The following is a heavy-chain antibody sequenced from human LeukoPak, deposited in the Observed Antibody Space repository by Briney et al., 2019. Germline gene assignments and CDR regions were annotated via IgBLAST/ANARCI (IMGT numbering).Heavy chain of an antibody. V-gene: IGHV1-18*01. CDR2: ISAYNGNT. J-gene: IGHJ4*02. D-gene: IGHD4-23*01. CDR3: ARDHPGGGLDY. Sequence: ASVKVSCKASGYTFTSYGIRWVRQAPGQRLEWMGWISAYNGNTNYAQKLQGRVTMTTDTSTSTAYMELRSLRSDDTAVYYCARDHPGGGLDYWGQGTLVTVSS. CDR1: GYTFTSYG.